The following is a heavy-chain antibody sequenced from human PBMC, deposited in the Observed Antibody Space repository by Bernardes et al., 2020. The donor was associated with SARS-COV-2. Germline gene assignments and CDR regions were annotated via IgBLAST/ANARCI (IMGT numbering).Heavy chain of an antibody. CDR2: INSDGSST. D-gene: IGHD3-3*01. V-gene: IGHV3-74*01. CDR3: ARAEIFGVVPGAY. J-gene: IGHJ4*02. CDR1: GFTFSSYW. Sequence: GGSLRLSCAASGFTFSSYWMHWVRQAPGKGLVWVSRINSDGSSTSYADSVKGRFTISRDNAKNTLYLQMNSLRAEDTAVYYCARAEIFGVVPGAYWGQGTLVTVSS.